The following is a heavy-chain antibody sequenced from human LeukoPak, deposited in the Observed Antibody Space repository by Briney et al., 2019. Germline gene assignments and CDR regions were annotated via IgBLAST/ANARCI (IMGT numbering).Heavy chain of an antibody. Sequence: GGSLRLSCAASGFTFSSYDMHWVRQATGKGLEWVSAIGTAGDTYYPGSVKGRFTISREKAKNSLYLQMNSLRAGDTAVYYCARGDGYNYPYDYWGQGTLVTVSS. CDR1: GFTFSSYD. CDR3: ARGDGYNYPYDY. CDR2: IGTAGDT. J-gene: IGHJ4*02. D-gene: IGHD5-12*01. V-gene: IGHV3-13*01.